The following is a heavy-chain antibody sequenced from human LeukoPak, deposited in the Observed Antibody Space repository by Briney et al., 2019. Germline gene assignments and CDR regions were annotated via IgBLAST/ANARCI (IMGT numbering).Heavy chain of an antibody. CDR1: GFTFSSYS. CDR2: ISGSGTGGVT. J-gene: IGHJ4*02. CDR3: AKNPTPRIVGVYFYFDY. D-gene: IGHD1-26*01. V-gene: IGHV3-23*01. Sequence: GGSPRLSCAASGFTFSSYSMSWVRQAPGKGLEWVAIISGSGTGGVTYYADSVKGRFTISRDTSKNTLYLQMNSLRAEDTAIYYCAKNPTPRIVGVYFYFDYWGRGTLVTVSS.